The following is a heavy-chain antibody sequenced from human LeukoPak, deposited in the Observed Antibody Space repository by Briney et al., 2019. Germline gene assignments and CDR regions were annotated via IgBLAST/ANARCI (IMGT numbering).Heavy chain of an antibody. Sequence: SETLSLTCTVSGDSISGYYWSWIRQPPGKGLEWIGYIYYSGSTNYNPPLKSGVTISVDTSKNQFSLNLSSVTAADTAVYYCAGRFNGYCSGGSCSTDEYYFHYWGEGTLVTVSS. CDR1: GDSISGYY. V-gene: IGHV4-59*01. CDR3: AGRFNGYCSGGSCSTDEYYFHY. J-gene: IGHJ4*02. D-gene: IGHD2-15*01. CDR2: IYYSGST.